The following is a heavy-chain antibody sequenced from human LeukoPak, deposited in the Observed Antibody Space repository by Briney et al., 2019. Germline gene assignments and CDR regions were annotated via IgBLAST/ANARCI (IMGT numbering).Heavy chain of an antibody. CDR2: VYHTGIT. Sequence: SETLSLTCTVSGASITAYYWSWIRQPPGKGLEFIGYVYHTGITKYNPSLNSRVTMSVDTSKNQFSLKLTSVTAADTAVYYCAKTARLPESWGQGTLVTVSS. D-gene: IGHD5-18*01. J-gene: IGHJ5*02. V-gene: IGHV4-59*08. CDR3: AKTARLPES. CDR1: GASITAYY.